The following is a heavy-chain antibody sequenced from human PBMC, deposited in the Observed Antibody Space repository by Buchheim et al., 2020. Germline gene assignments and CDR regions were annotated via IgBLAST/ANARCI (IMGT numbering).Heavy chain of an antibody. CDR3: ARVWGCSSTSCYNGLGAFDI. CDR2: INSDGSST. Sequence: VQLLESGGGMAQPGGSLRLSCAASGFTFSTDAMAWVRQAPGKGLEWVSRINSDGSSTSYADSVKGRFTISRDNAKNTLYLQMNSLRAEDTAVYYCARVWGCSSTSCYNGLGAFDIWGQGT. V-gene: IGHV3-74*02. D-gene: IGHD2-2*02. CDR1: GFTFSTDA. J-gene: IGHJ3*02.